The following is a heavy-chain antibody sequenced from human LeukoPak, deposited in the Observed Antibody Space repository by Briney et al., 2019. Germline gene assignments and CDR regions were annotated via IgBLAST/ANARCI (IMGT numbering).Heavy chain of an antibody. Sequence: PLETLSLTCTVSGDSISSYYWSWIRQPPGKGLEWIGYMYYSGSTNYNPSLKSRVTISVDTSKNQFSLKLSSVTAADTAVYYCARNYGSGNDAFDIWGQGTMVTVSS. CDR1: GDSISSYY. D-gene: IGHD3-10*01. CDR2: MYYSGST. J-gene: IGHJ3*02. CDR3: ARNYGSGNDAFDI. V-gene: IGHV4-59*08.